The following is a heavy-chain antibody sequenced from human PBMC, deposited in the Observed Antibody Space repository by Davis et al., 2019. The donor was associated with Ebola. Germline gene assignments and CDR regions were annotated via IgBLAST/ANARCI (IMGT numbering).Heavy chain of an antibody. J-gene: IGHJ6*02. CDR2: IYSGGST. Sequence: GESLKISCAASGFTVSSNYMSWVRQAPGKGLEWVSVIYSGGSTYYADSVKGRFTISRDNSKNTLYLQMNSLRAEDTAVYYCAGIAARAYYYGMDVCGQGTTVTVSS. CDR1: GFTVSSNY. D-gene: IGHD6-6*01. V-gene: IGHV3-53*01. CDR3: AGIAARAYYYGMDV.